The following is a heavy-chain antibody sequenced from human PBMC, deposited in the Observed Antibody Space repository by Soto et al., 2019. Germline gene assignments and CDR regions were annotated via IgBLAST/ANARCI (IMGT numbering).Heavy chain of an antibody. CDR1: GISITSSSYY. CDR3: ARFSGSYYYAMDV. V-gene: IGHV4-39*07. D-gene: IGHD6-19*01. J-gene: IGHJ6*02. CDR2: INHSGVT. Sequence: SETLSLTCTFLGISITSSSYYWGWIRQPPGKGLEWIGEINHSGVTNYKPSLNRRVTISVDTSKNQFSLQLKSVTAADTALYYCARFSGSYYYAMDVWGQGSTVT.